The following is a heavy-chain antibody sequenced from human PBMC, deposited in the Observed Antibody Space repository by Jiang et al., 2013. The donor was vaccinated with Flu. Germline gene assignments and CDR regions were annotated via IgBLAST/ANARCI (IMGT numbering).Heavy chain of an antibody. V-gene: IGHV2-5*02. D-gene: IGHD3-3*01. CDR2: IYWDDDK. Sequence: KPTQTLTLTCTFSGFSLSTSGVGVGWIRQPPGKALEWLALIYWDDDKRYSPSLKSRLTITKDTSKNQVVLTMTNMDPVDTATYYCAHADYDFLSFDSLARQAFDIWGQGTMVTVSS. CDR1: GFSLSTSGVG. J-gene: IGHJ3*02. CDR3: AHADYDFLSFDSLARQAFDI.